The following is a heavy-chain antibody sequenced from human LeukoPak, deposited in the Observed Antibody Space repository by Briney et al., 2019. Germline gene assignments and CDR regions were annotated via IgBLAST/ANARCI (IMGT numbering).Heavy chain of an antibody. CDR1: GFTFNRYN. Sequence: GGSLRLSCVASGFTFNRYNMNWVRRAPGKGLEWVAYIRYDGSNRHYADSVKGRFTISRDNSKNTLYLQMNSLRAEDTAVYYCARGTMFDPWGQGTLVTVSS. V-gene: IGHV3-30*02. J-gene: IGHJ5*02. CDR3: ARGTMFDP. CDR2: IRYDGSNR.